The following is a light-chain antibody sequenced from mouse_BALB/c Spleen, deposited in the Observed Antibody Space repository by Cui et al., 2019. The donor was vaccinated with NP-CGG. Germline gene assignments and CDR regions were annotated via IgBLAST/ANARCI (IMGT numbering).Light chain of an antibody. V-gene: IGLV1*01. CDR2: GTN. CDR3: ALWYSNHWV. J-gene: IGLJ1*01. Sequence: AVVTQESALTTSPGETVTLTCCSITGAVKTSNNANRVQEKPDHFFTGLIGGTNNRAPGVPARFSGSLIGDKAALTITGAQTEDEALYFCALWYSNHWVFGGGTKLTVL. CDR1: TGAVKTSNN.